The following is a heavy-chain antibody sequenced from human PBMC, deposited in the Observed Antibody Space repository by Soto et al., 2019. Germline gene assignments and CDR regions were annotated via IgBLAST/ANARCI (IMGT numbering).Heavy chain of an antibody. Sequence: GGSLRLSCAASGFTVSSNYMSWVRQAPGKGLEWVSVIYSGGSTYYADSVKGRFTISRDNSKNTLYLQMNSLRAEDTAVYYCARETAREYSGYDEGGAFDIWGQGTMVTVSS. CDR1: GFTVSSNY. CDR3: ARETAREYSGYDEGGAFDI. CDR2: IYSGGST. D-gene: IGHD5-12*01. J-gene: IGHJ3*02. V-gene: IGHV3-66*01.